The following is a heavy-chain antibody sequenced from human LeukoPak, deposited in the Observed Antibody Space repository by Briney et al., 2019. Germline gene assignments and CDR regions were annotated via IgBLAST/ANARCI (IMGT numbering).Heavy chain of an antibody. D-gene: IGHD3-10*01. V-gene: IGHV4-39*01. Sequence: SETLSLTCTVSGGSISSSSYYWGWIRQPPGKGLEWIGSIYYSGSTYYNPSLKSRVTIPVDTSKNQFSLKLSSVTAADTAVYYCARLGRGAEGFFDIWGQGTMVTVSS. CDR3: ARLGRGAEGFFDI. J-gene: IGHJ3*02. CDR2: IYYSGST. CDR1: GGSISSSSYY.